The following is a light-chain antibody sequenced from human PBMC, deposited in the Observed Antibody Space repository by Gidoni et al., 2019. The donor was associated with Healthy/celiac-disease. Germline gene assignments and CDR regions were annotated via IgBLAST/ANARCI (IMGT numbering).Light chain of an antibody. CDR1: SSDVGGYNY. CDR2: DVS. V-gene: IGLV2-11*01. Sequence: QSALPQPRSVSGSPGPSVTISCTGTSSDVGGYNYVSWHQQHPDKAPKLMIYDVSKRPSGVPDRFSGSKSGNTASLTISGLQAEDEADYYCCSYAGSYTYVFGTGTKITVL. CDR3: CSYAGSYTYV. J-gene: IGLJ1*01.